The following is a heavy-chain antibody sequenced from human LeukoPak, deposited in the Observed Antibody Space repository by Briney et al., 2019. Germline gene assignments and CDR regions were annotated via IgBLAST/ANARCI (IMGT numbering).Heavy chain of an antibody. D-gene: IGHD6-13*01. Sequence: ASVKVSCKASGYTFTSYYMHWVRQAPGQGLEWMGIINPSGGSTSYAQKFQGRVTMTRDTSTTTVYMELSSLRSVDMAVYYCARAIAGTSLVDYWGQGTLVTVSS. CDR3: ARAIAGTSLVDY. CDR1: GYTFTSYY. J-gene: IGHJ4*02. CDR2: INPSGGST. V-gene: IGHV1-46*01.